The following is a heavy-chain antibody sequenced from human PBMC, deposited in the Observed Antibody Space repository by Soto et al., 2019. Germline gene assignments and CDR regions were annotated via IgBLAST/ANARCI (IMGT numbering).Heavy chain of an antibody. Sequence: GGSLRLSCAASGFTFTSYAMSWVRQAPGKGLEWVSAISGGGGNRYYADSVKGRITISRDNSENTLYLQINSLRAEDTAVYYCAKIFTENYFDYWGQGTLVTVSS. D-gene: IGHD3-9*01. CDR3: AKIFTENYFDY. V-gene: IGHV3-23*01. CDR1: GFTFTSYA. CDR2: ISGGGGNR. J-gene: IGHJ4*02.